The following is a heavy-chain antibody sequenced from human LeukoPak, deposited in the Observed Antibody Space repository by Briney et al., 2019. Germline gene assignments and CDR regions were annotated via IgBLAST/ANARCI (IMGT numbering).Heavy chain of an antibody. V-gene: IGHV3-33*01. D-gene: IGHD2-2*01. Sequence: QPGGSLRLSCAASGFTFSSYGMHWVRQAPGKGLEWVAVIWYDGSNKYYADSVKGRFTISRDNSKNTLYLQMNRLSAEDTAVYYCARGAYCSSTSCYSQYYFDYWGQGPLVTVSS. CDR1: GFTFSSYG. CDR2: IWYDGSNK. J-gene: IGHJ4*02. CDR3: ARGAYCSSTSCYSQYYFDY.